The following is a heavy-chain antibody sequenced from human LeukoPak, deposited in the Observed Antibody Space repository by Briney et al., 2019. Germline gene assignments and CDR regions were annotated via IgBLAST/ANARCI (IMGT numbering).Heavy chain of an antibody. CDR3: ARDIAVAGTDY. CDR1: GGSFSGYY. J-gene: IGHJ4*02. V-gene: IGHV4-34*01. D-gene: IGHD6-19*01. CDR2: INHSGST. Sequence: PSETLSLTCAVYGGSFSGYYWSWIRQPPGKGLEWIGEINHSGSTNYNPSLKSQVTISVDTSKNQFSLKLSSVTAADTAVYYCARDIAVAGTDYWGQGTLVTVCS.